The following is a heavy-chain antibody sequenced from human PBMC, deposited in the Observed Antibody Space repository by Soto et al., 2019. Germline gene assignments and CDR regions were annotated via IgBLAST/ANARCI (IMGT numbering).Heavy chain of an antibody. D-gene: IGHD3-22*01. CDR2: INPDIGGT. CDR3: ARGRLDYDSSAFPGDAFDI. V-gene: IGHV1-2*02. J-gene: IGHJ3*02. Sequence: ASVKVSCKASGYTFIGYYQYWVRQAPGRGLGWMGWINPDIGGTNFGQKFQGRVTLTRDTPSSTAYMELSSLRSDDTAMYYCARGRLDYDSSAFPGDAFDIWGQGTMVTVSS. CDR1: GYTFIGYY.